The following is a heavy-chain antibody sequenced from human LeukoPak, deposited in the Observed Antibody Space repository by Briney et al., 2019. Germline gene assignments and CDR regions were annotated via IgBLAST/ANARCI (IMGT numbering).Heavy chain of an antibody. CDR1: GFTFTTYW. J-gene: IGHJ4*02. V-gene: IGHV3-74*01. CDR2: INTDGSSA. CDR3: ARDNYGGNLDC. Sequence: GGSLRLSCAASGFTFTTYWMHWVRQAPGKGLVWVSRINTDGSSASYADSVKGRFTISRDTAKNTLYLQMNSLRAEDTAVYYCARDNYGGNLDCWGQGTLVTVSS. D-gene: IGHD4-23*01.